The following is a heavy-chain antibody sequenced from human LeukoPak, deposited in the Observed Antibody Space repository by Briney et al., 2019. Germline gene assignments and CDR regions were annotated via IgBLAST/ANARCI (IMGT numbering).Heavy chain of an antibody. Sequence: GGSLRLSCAASGFTFSSYGMHWVRQAPGKGLEWVAFIRYDGSNQYYADSVKGRFTISRDNSKNTLYLQMNSLRAEDTAVYYCARDTATHKDIVVVPAARPGWFDPWGQGTLVTVSS. CDR3: ARDTATHKDIVVVPAARPGWFDP. J-gene: IGHJ5*02. CDR1: GFTFSSYG. CDR2: IRYDGSNQ. V-gene: IGHV3-30*02. D-gene: IGHD2-2*01.